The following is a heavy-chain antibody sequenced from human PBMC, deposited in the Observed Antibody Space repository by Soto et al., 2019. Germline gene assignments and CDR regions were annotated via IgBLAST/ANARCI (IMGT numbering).Heavy chain of an antibody. J-gene: IGHJ5*02. Sequence: WGTLSLTCTVSGGSISSSSYYWGWIRQPPGKGLEWIGSIYYSGSTYYNPSLKSRVTISVDTSKNQFSLKLNSVSAADTAVYYCATSGSSTWYRGWFDPWGQGTLVTVSS. CDR2: IYYSGST. CDR3: ATSGSSTWYRGWFDP. CDR1: GGSISSSSYY. D-gene: IGHD6-13*01. V-gene: IGHV4-39*01.